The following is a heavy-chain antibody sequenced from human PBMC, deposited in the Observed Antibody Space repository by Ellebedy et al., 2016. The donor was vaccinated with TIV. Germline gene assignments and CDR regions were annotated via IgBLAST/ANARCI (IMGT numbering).Heavy chain of an antibody. CDR2: ISPIGSYI. V-gene: IGHV3-21*01. J-gene: IGHJ4*02. D-gene: IGHD4-17*01. Sequence: GESLKISCAASGFTFSSYRMNWVRQAPGKGLEWVSSISPIGSYIYQADSLRGRFTISRDNAKYSLYLQMSSLRADDTAVYYCVRSDMTTVTYFEYWGLGALVTVSS. CDR1: GFTFSSYR. CDR3: VRSDMTTVTYFEY.